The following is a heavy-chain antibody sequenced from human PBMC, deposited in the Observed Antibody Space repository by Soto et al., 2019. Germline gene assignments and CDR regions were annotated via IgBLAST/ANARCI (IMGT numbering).Heavy chain of an antibody. CDR3: TTGLVATSLTWYYYGMDV. Sequence: PVGSLRLSCAASGFTFSNAWMSWVRQAPGKGLEWVGRIKSKTDGRTTDYAAPVKGRFTISRDDSKNTLYLQMNSLKTEDTAVYYCTTGLVATSLTWYYYGMDVWGQATTVTVSS. CDR1: GFTFSNAW. CDR2: IKSKTDGRTT. D-gene: IGHD5-12*01. V-gene: IGHV3-15*01. J-gene: IGHJ6*02.